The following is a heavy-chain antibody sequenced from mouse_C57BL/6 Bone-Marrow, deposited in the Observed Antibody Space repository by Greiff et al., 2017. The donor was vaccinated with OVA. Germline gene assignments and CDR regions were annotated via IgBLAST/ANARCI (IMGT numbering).Heavy chain of an antibody. CDR2: ISYGGSYT. J-gene: IGHJ4*01. Sequence: VQLQQSGGGLVKPGGSLKLSCAASGFTFGSYALSWVRQTPEKWLEWVSTISYGGSYTYYPENVKGRFTISRDNAKNNFYQQMSHLKSEDRTMYYREREPYYDVMAHCGQGT. CDR1: GFTFGSYA. CDR3: EREPYYDVMAH. V-gene: IGHV5-4*01.